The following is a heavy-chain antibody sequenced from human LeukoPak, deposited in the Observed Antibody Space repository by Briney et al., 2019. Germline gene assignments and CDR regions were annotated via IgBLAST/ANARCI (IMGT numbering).Heavy chain of an antibody. CDR2: ISSSSSYI. V-gene: IGHV3-21*01. Sequence: PGGSLRLSCAASGFTFSSYSMNWVRQAPGKGLEWVSSISSSSSYIYYADSVKGRFTISRDNAKNSLYLQMNSLRAEDTAVYYCARDGGYYGSGGNWFDPWGQGTLVTVSS. CDR3: ARDGGYYGSGGNWFDP. D-gene: IGHD3-10*01. J-gene: IGHJ5*02. CDR1: GFTFSSYS.